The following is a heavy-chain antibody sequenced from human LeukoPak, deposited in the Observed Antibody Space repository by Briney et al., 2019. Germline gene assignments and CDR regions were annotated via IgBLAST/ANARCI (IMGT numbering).Heavy chain of an antibody. J-gene: IGHJ4*02. V-gene: IGHV3-23*01. CDR1: GFTFSSYA. CDR3: AKGDSYYDFCLLN. CDR2: ISGSGSRT. Sequence: GGSLRLSCAASGFTFSSYAMSWVRQAPGKGLEWVSAISGSGSRTYYADSVKGRFTISRDNSKNTLYLQMNSLRAEDTAVYYCAKGDSYYDFCLLNWGQGTLVTVSS. D-gene: IGHD3-3*01.